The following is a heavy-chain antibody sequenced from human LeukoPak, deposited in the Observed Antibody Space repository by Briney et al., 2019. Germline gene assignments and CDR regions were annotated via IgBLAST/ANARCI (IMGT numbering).Heavy chain of an antibody. V-gene: IGHV3-7*01. CDR2: INEDGSVK. J-gene: IGHJ4*02. CDR3: MAESSSPWEGY. Sequence: SGGPLRLPCADSGFLLSRHWMDWVPGAPGKGLEWVANINEDGSVKNYVDALRGRLTVSRDNAKNSLYLQMNSLRGEDTAVYYCMAESSSPWEGYWGQGTLVTVSS. D-gene: IGHD6-6*01. CDR1: GFLLSRHW.